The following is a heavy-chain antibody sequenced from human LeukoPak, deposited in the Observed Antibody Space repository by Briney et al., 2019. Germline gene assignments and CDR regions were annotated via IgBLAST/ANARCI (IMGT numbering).Heavy chain of an antibody. J-gene: IGHJ1*01. CDR3: ARESAGATSGPAEYFQH. CDR2: INPNSGGT. D-gene: IGHD1-26*01. V-gene: IGHV1-2*06. CDR1: GYTFTGYY. Sequence: GASVKVSCKASGYTFTGYYMHWVRQAPGQGLEWMGRINPNSGGTNYAQNFQGRVTMTRDTSISTAYMELSRLRSDDTAVYYCARESAGATSGPAEYFQHWGQGTLVTVSS.